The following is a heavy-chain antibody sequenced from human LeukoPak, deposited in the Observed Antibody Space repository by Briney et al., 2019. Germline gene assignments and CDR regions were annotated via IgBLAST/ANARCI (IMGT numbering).Heavy chain of an antibody. CDR2: IYSGGST. J-gene: IGHJ4*02. D-gene: IGHD6-19*01. CDR3: ARDGGRVAGISH. Sequence: PGGSLRLSCAASGFTVSSNYMSWVRQAPGKGLEWVSVIYSGGSTYYADSVKGRFTISRDNSQNTLYLQMNSLRAEDKAVYYCARDGGRVAGISHWGQGTLVTVSS. V-gene: IGHV3-66*02. CDR1: GFTVSSNY.